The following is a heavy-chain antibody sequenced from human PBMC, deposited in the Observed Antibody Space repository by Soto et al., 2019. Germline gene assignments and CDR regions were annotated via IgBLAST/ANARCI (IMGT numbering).Heavy chain of an antibody. CDR3: ARDLNPNWFDPAPNWFDP. J-gene: IGHJ5*02. CDR2: ISAYNGNT. V-gene: IGHV1-18*01. Sequence: QVQLVQSGAEVKKPGASVKVSCKASGYTFTSYGISWVRQAPGQGLEWMGWISAYNGNTNYAQKLQGRVTMTTDTSTSTAYMERRSLRSDDTAVYYCARDLNPNWFDPAPNWFDPWGQGTLVTVSS. CDR1: GYTFTSYG. D-gene: IGHD1-1*01.